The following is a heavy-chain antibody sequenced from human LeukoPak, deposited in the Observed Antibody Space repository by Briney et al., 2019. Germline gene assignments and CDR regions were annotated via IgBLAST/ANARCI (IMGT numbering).Heavy chain of an antibody. Sequence: GASVNVSCKASGGTFSSYAISWVRQAPGQGLEWMGGIIPIFGTANYAQKFQGRVTITADESTRTAFMELSSLRSEDTAVYYCARGAVAGFDYWGQGTLVTVSS. V-gene: IGHV1-69*13. D-gene: IGHD6-19*01. CDR2: IIPIFGTA. J-gene: IGHJ4*02. CDR1: GGTFSSYA. CDR3: ARGAVAGFDY.